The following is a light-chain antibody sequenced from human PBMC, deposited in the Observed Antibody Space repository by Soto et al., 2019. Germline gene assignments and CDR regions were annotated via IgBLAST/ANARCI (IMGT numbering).Light chain of an antibody. V-gene: IGLV2-23*03. CDR3: CSYAGSSTFPYV. J-gene: IGLJ1*01. CDR2: EGS. Sequence: QSALTQPASVSGSPGQSITISCTGTSSDVGSYNLVSWYQQHPGKAPKLMIYEGSKRPSGVSNRFSGSKSGNTASLTLSGLQAEDEADYYCCSYAGSSTFPYVFGTGTKLTVL. CDR1: SSDVGSYNL.